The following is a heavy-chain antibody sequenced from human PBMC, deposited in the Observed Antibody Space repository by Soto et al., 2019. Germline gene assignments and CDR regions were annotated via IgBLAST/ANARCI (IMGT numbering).Heavy chain of an antibody. CDR2: ISRSGNTI. CDR3: ARRSGWYEADAFDM. V-gene: IGHV3-11*01. Sequence: QVQLVESGGGLVQPGGSLRLSCAASGFTFGDYEMSWIRQAAGKGPEWVSFISRSGNTIYYADSVKGRFSTSRDNAENSRYLQMESLRVEDTATYFCARRSGWYEADAFDMWGQGTMVTVSA. CDR1: GFTFGDYE. J-gene: IGHJ3*02. D-gene: IGHD6-19*01.